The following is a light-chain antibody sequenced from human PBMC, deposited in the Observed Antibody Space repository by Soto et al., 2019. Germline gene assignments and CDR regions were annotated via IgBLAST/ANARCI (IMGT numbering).Light chain of an antibody. V-gene: IGLV2-14*01. J-gene: IGLJ2*01. CDR3: SSRPSSDTHVV. CDR1: GSDIGYHDS. CDR2: DVY. Sequence: QSALTQPASVSGSPGQSITISCTGTGSDIGYHDSVYWYQRHPDKAPKLLIYDVYGRPSGVSNRFSGSKSGYTASLTISGLQAEDEADYYCSSRPSSDTHVVFGGGTKVTVL.